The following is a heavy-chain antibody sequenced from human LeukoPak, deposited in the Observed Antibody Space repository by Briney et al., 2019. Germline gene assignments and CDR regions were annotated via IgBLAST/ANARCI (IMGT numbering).Heavy chain of an antibody. Sequence: GRSLRLSCAASGFTFTSYWMIWVRQPPGKGLECVANIKQDGSEKYYVDSVKGRFTISRDNAKNSLYLQMNSLRAEDTAVYYCARAYDFWSGYCDYWGQGTLVTVSS. D-gene: IGHD3-3*01. V-gene: IGHV3-7*04. CDR3: ARAYDFWSGYCDY. CDR1: GFTFTSYW. J-gene: IGHJ4*02. CDR2: IKQDGSEK.